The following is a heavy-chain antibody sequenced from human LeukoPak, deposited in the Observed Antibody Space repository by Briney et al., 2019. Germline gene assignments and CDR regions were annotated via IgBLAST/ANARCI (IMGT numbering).Heavy chain of an antibody. CDR2: ISSSGSTI. J-gene: IGHJ4*02. CDR3: ATAAGNIMIRGVLNY. Sequence: EGSLRLSCAASGFTFSSYSMNWVRQAPGKGLEWVSYISSSGSTIDYANSVKGRFTISRDNAENSLYLQMNSLRAEDTAVYYCATAAGNIMIRGVLNYWGQGTLVTVSS. CDR1: GFTFSSYS. D-gene: IGHD3-10*01. V-gene: IGHV3-48*04.